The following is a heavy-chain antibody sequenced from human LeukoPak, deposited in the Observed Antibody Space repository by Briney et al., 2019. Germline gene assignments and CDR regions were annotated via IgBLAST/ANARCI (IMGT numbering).Heavy chain of an antibody. J-gene: IGHJ6*03. CDR2: IYYSGST. D-gene: IGHD4-11*01. CDR3: ARAYSNYAYYYYYYMDV. V-gene: IGHV4-59*11. CDR1: GGSISSHY. Sequence: SETLSLTCTVSGGSISSHYWSWIRQPPGKGLGWIGYIYYSGSTNYNPSLKSRVTISVDTSKNQFSLKLSSVTAADTAVYYCARAYSNYAYYYYYYMDVWGKGTTVTVSS.